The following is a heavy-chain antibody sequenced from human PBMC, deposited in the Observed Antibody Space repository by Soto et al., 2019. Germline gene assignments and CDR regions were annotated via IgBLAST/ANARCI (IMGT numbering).Heavy chain of an antibody. J-gene: IGHJ4*02. Sequence: QTQVVQSGAEVRKPGSSVKLSCKASEGTFNSYAIAWVRQAPGQGLEWMGGIIPYYNTLNYAQKFQDRVTITADDSTNTVYMELSSLRSDDTAVYFCASGASRWYPYCFDSWAQGTLVTVSS. D-gene: IGHD6-13*01. CDR3: ASGASRWYPYCFDS. CDR1: EGTFNSYA. CDR2: IIPYYNTL. V-gene: IGHV1-69*01.